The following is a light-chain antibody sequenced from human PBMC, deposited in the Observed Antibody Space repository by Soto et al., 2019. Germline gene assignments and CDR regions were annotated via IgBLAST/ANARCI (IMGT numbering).Light chain of an antibody. CDR2: LAS. J-gene: IGKJ4*01. CDR3: QYLNSFPLT. V-gene: IGKV1-9*01. Sequence: IQLTQSPSSLSASVGDRVTITCRASQVISKYLAWYQQKPGTAPKLLIYLASTLQGGVPSRLSCSGSGTDFSLTISSLRPEDVATYYCQYLNSFPLTFGGGTKVEIK. CDR1: QVISKY.